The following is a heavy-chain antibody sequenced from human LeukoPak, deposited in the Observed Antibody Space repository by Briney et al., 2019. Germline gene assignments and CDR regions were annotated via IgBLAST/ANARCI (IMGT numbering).Heavy chain of an antibody. CDR1: GFTVSSNY. D-gene: IGHD4-17*01. CDR3: ARDGTTVTARGLYFGY. Sequence: GGSLRLSCAASGFTVSSNYMSWVRQAPGKGLEWVSVIYSGGSTYYADSVKGRFTISRDNSKNTLYLQMNSLRAEDTAVYYCARDGTTVTARGLYFGYWGQGTLVTVSS. V-gene: IGHV3-66*02. J-gene: IGHJ4*02. CDR2: IYSGGST.